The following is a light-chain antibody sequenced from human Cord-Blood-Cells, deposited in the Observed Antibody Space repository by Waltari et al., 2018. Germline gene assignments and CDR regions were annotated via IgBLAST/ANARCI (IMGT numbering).Light chain of an antibody. Sequence: IQLTQSPSPLSASVGHSVTITCRASQGISSYLAWYQQKPGKAPKLLIYAASTLQSGVPSRFSGSGSGTDFTLTISSLQPEDFATYYCQQLNSYLTFGGGTKVEIK. CDR2: AAS. CDR1: QGISSY. CDR3: QQLNSYLT. V-gene: IGKV1-9*01. J-gene: IGKJ4*01.